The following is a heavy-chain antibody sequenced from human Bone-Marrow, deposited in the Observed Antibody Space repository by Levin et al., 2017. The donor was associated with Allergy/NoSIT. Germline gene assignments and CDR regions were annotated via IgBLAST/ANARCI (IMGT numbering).Heavy chain of an antibody. V-gene: IGHV3-30*02. D-gene: IGHD3-3*02. J-gene: IGHJ6*02. CDR2: IWYDGSND. Sequence: HPGGSLRLSCAASGFVVSSYGFHWVRQAPDKGLEWVAVIWYDGSNDHYAESVEGRFTISRDKYRNMVYLQMNSLRPEDTAVYYCAKDHWSHHFWSGGFHDNQYYGLDDWGQGTTVTVSS. CDR3: AKDHWSHHFWSGGFHDNQYYGLDD. CDR1: GFVVSSYG.